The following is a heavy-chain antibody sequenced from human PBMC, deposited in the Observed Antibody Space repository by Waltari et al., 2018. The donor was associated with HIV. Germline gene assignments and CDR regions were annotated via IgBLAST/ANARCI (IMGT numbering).Heavy chain of an antibody. CDR2: IQHSGST. J-gene: IGHJ4*02. CDR1: GGSISSGNYS. D-gene: IGHD3-10*01. CDR3: ARVSDSYGTVFEY. V-gene: IGHV4-31*03. Sequence: QVQLQESGPGLVKSSQTLSLTCTVSGGSISSGNYSWNWIRQHHGKGLEWIGYIQHSGSTYYNPSLKSRVSISVNTSKNQFSLNLTSVTAADTAVYYCARVSDSYGTVFEYWGQGTLVSVSS.